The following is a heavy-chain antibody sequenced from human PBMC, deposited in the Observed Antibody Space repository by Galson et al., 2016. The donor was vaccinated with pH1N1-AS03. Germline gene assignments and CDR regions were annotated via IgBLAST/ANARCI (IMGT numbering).Heavy chain of an antibody. CDR1: GDSISSNNYF. CDR3: ARDELWGRHDYLFHY. V-gene: IGHV4-61*02. CDR2: LSSLGTA. D-gene: IGHD3-16*01. J-gene: IGHJ4*02. Sequence: TLSLTCSVSGDSISSNNYFWSWIRQPAGKGLEWIGRLSSLGTANYNPSLEGRVSISVDASKNQFSLKLNSMTAADTAVYYCARDELWGRHDYLFHYWGQGALVTVSS.